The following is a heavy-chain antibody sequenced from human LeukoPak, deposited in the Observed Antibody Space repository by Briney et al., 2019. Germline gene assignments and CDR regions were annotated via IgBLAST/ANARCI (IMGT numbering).Heavy chain of an antibody. J-gene: IGHJ4*02. CDR1: GFTFSSYW. Sequence: GGSLRLSCAASGFTFSSYWMSWVRQAPGKGLEWVANIKQDGSEKYYVDSVKGRFTISRDNAKNSLYLQMNSLGAEDTAVYYCAKAGRWLVPLLGYWGQGTLVTVSS. V-gene: IGHV3-7*01. CDR3: AKAGRWLVPLLGY. CDR2: IKQDGSEK. D-gene: IGHD6-19*01.